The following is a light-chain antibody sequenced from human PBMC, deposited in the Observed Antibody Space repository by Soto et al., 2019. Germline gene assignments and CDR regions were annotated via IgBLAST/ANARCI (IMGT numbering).Light chain of an antibody. V-gene: IGLV2-8*01. CDR2: EVS. CDR1: SSDVGGYNY. CDR3: SSYAGSNNFDVV. Sequence: QSVLTQPPSASGSPGQSVTISCTGTSSDVGGYNYVSWYQQHPGEAPKLMIYEVSKRPSGVPDRFSGSKSGNTASLTVSGLQAEDEADYYCSSYAGSNNFDVVFGGGTKVTVL. J-gene: IGLJ2*01.